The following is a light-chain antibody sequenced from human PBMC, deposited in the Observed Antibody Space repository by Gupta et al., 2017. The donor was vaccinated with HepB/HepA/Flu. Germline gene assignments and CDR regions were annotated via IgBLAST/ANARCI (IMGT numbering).Light chain of an antibody. CDR2: GNT. V-gene: IGLV1-40*01. CDR3: QAYDSSLSGWV. Sequence: HSVLTQPPSVSGAPGQRVTIYCTGRSSNSGAGYDVHWYQQLPGTAPKFLIYGNTNRPSGVPDRFSGSKSGTSASLAITGLQAEDEADYYCQAYDSSLSGWVFGGGTKLTVL. J-gene: IGLJ3*02. CDR1: SSNSGAGYD.